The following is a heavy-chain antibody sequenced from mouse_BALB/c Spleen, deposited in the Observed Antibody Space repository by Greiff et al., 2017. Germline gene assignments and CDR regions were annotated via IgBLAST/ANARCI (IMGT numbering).Heavy chain of an antibody. Sequence: VQLQQSGAELMKPGASVKISCKATGYTFSSYWIEWVKQRPGHGLEWIGEILPGSGSTNYNEKFKGKATFTADTSSNTAYMQLSSLTSEDSAVYYCARCMITNYWYFDVWGAGTTVTVSS. J-gene: IGHJ1*01. D-gene: IGHD2-4*01. CDR1: GYTFSSYW. CDR3: ARCMITNYWYFDV. CDR2: ILPGSGST. V-gene: IGHV1-9*01.